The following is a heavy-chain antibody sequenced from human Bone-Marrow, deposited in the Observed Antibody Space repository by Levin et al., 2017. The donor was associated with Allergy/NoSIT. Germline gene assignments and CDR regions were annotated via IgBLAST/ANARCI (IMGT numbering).Heavy chain of an antibody. J-gene: IGHJ6*02. CDR2: ISSGGYTI. CDR1: GFSFSDYY. D-gene: IGHD4-17*01. V-gene: IGHV3-11*01. CDR3: VKNHGDTFYYYSLDV. Sequence: SGESLKISCAASGFSFSDYYMSWIRQAPGKGLEWVSYISSGGYTIDYADSVKGRFIISRDNAKNSLYLEMNSLRAEDTAVYYCVKNHGDTFYYYSLDVWGQGTTVTVSS.